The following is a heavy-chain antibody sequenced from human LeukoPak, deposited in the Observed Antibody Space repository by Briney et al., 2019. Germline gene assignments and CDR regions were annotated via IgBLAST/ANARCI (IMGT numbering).Heavy chain of an antibody. CDR2: INPNSGGT. CDR3: ARDIDYYGSGSFFNI. J-gene: IGHJ3*02. Sequence: ASVKVSCKASGYTFTAYSMHWVRQAPGQGLEWMGWINPNSGGTNYAQKFQGRVTMTRDTSITTAYMELSRLRSDDTAVYYCARDIDYYGSGSFFNIWGQGTVVTVSS. CDR1: GYTFTAYS. V-gene: IGHV1-2*02. D-gene: IGHD3-10*01.